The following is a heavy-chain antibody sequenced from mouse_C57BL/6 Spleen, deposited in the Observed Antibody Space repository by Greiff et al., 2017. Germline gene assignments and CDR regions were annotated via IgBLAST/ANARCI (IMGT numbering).Heavy chain of an antibody. J-gene: IGHJ4*01. D-gene: IGHD2-3*01. CDR3: ARGRGNGYYVDSYAMDY. CDR2: IQPNSGST. Sequence: VQLQQPGAELVKPGASVTLSCKASGYTFTSYWMHWVKQRPGQGLEWIGMIQPNSGSTNSNEKFKSKATLTVDKSSSTAYMQLSSLTSEDSAVYYYARGRGNGYYVDSYAMDYWGQGTSVTVSS. V-gene: IGHV1-64*01. CDR1: GYTFTSYW.